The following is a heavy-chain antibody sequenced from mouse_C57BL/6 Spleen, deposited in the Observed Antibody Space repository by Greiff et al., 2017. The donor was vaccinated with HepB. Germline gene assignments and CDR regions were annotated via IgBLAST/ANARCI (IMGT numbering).Heavy chain of an antibody. J-gene: IGHJ4*01. D-gene: IGHD2-3*01. V-gene: IGHV5-9-1*02. CDR1: GFTFSSYA. Sequence: EVKVVESGEGLVKPGGSLKLSCAASGFTFSSYAMSWVRQTPEKRLEWVAYISSGGDYIYYADTVKGRFTISRDNARNTLYLQMSSLKSEDTAMYYCTRDGYYGGAMDYWGQGTSVTVSS. CDR3: TRDGYYGGAMDY. CDR2: ISSGGDYI.